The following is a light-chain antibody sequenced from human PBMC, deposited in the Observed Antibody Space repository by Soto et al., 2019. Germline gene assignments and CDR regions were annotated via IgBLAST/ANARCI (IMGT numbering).Light chain of an antibody. J-gene: IGLJ1*01. Sequence: QSVLTQPASVSGSPGQSITISCTGTSSDVGGYNYVSWYQQHPGKAPKLMIYDVSNRPSGVSNRFAGSQSGNTASLTISGLQAEDEADYYCSSYTSGSTLRVFGTGTKLTVL. CDR1: SSDVGGYNY. CDR2: DVS. CDR3: SSYTSGSTLRV. V-gene: IGLV2-14*01.